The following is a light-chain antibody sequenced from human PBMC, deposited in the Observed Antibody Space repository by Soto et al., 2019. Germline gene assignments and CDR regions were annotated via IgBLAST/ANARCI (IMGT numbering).Light chain of an antibody. V-gene: IGKV1-39*01. CDR1: ETISHY. J-gene: IGKJ4*01. Sequence: IHMTQSPSSLSASVGDRVTITCRASETISHYLNWYQQKPGKAPKLLIYGASKLESGVPSRFSGSGSGTDFTLTITSLQTEDFATYYCQQSSSTPLTGGGGTKVEI. CDR3: QQSSSTPLT. CDR2: GAS.